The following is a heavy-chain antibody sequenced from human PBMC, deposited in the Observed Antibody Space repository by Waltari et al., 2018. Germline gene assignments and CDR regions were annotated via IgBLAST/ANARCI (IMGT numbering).Heavy chain of an antibody. CDR3: ATVRVAFRAVAGRYFDY. CDR1: GYTLTDFS. J-gene: IGHJ4*02. CDR2: VYPEDGET. D-gene: IGHD6-19*01. V-gene: IGHV1-24*01. Sequence: QVQLVQSGAEVKKPGASVKVSCKVSGYTLTDFSMHWVRQAPGKGHEWMGGVYPEDGETIDAQNFQGRVTMTEDTSPGTAYMEMSSLRSEDTAVYYCATVRVAFRAVAGRYFDYWGQGTLVTVSS.